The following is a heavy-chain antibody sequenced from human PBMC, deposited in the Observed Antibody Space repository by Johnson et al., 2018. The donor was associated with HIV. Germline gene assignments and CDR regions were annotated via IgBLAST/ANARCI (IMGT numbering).Heavy chain of an antibody. CDR3: TGVPREGLRPDAFVI. D-gene: IGHD3/OR15-3a*01. CDR1: GFTFSGSA. Sequence: VQLVESGGGLVQPGGSLKLSCAASGFTFSGSAMHWVRQASGKGLEWVGRIRSKANSYATAYAASVKGRFTISRDESKNTAYLQMNSLKTEDRAVYYCTGVPREGLRPDAFVIGGKGTVVPVSS. CDR2: IRSKANSYAT. J-gene: IGHJ3*02. V-gene: IGHV3-73*02.